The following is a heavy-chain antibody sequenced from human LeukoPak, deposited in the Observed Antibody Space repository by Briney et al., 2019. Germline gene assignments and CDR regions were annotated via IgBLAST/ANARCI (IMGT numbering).Heavy chain of an antibody. D-gene: IGHD2-21*02. J-gene: IGHJ4*02. CDR1: GFTFSDYY. CDR2: ISSSGSTI. Sequence: GGSLRLSCAASGFTFSDYYMSWIRQAPGKGLEWVSYISSSGSTIYYADSVKGRFTISRDNAKNSLYLQMNSLRAEDTAVYYCGRDLASILAYCGGDSPLGYGGQEPLVTVSS. CDR3: GRDLASILAYCGGDSPLGY. V-gene: IGHV3-11*01.